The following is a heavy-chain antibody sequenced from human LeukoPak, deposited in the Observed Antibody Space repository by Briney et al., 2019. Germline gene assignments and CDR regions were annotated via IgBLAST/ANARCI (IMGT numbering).Heavy chain of an antibody. Sequence: GASVKVSCKASGYTFTSYGISWVRQAPGQGLVWMGWISAYNGNTNYAQKLQGRVTMTTDTSTSTAYMELRSLRSDDTAVYYCARVLTMVRGAFNWFDPWGQGTLVTVSS. CDR1: GYTFTSYG. J-gene: IGHJ5*02. D-gene: IGHD3-10*01. CDR3: ARVLTMVRGAFNWFDP. CDR2: ISAYNGNT. V-gene: IGHV1-18*01.